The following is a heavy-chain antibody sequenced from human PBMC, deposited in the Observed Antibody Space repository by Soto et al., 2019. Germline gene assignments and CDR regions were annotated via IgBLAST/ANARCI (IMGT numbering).Heavy chain of an antibody. J-gene: IGHJ1*01. D-gene: IGHD7-27*01. CDR3: ERRHSGTNWEK. Sequence: GWSLIVSCEGSGFTFSSYWMSWVRQAPGKGLEWVANINQDGSAKWYVDSVKGRFTISRDNARNSLFLQMNNLRAEDTAMYWCERRHSGTNWEKWGQGTLVTV. CDR2: INQDGSAK. CDR1: GFTFSSYW. V-gene: IGHV3-7*01.